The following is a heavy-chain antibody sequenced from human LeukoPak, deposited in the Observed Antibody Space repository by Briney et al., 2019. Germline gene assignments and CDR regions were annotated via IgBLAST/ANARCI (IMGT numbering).Heavy chain of an antibody. CDR2: IYTSGST. V-gene: IGHV4-4*09. D-gene: IGHD3-22*01. J-gene: IGHJ4*02. Sequence: SETLSLTCTVSGGSISSYYRSWIRQPPGKGLEWIGYIYTSGSTNYNPSLKSRVTISVDTSKNQFSLKLSSVTAADTAVYYCAREVYYYDSSGYDRYFDYWGQGTLVTVSS. CDR3: AREVYYYDSSGYDRYFDY. CDR1: GGSISSYY.